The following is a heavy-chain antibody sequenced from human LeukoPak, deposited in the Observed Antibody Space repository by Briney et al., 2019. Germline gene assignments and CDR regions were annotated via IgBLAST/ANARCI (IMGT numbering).Heavy chain of an antibody. CDR3: AKDSGWPFGY. D-gene: IGHD6-19*01. V-gene: IGHV3-23*01. J-gene: IGHJ4*02. Sequence: GGSLRLSCAASGFIFSSYALSWVRQAPGKGLEWVSATGGNGAKTYYADSVKGRFTISRDNSKNTLYLQMNSLRAEDTAVYYCAKDSGWPFGYWGQGTLVTVSS. CDR1: GFIFSSYA. CDR2: TGGNGAKT.